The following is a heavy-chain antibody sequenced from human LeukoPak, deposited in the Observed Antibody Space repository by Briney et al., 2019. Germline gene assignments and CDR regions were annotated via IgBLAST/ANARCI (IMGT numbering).Heavy chain of an antibody. Sequence: GGCLRLSRADSVFTFRTYWAHWVRDAPGKGLVWVAGINGDGRSTNYADSEKGRFTTSRNNAKNTVNLQMNSLRAEDTAVYYCARGVMPDYWGQGTLVTVSS. CDR1: VFTFRTYW. CDR3: ARGVMPDY. D-gene: IGHD3-16*01. V-gene: IGHV3-74*01. J-gene: IGHJ4*02. CDR2: INGDGRST.